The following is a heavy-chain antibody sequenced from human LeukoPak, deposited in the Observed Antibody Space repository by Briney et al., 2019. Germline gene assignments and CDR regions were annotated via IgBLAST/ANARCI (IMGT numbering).Heavy chain of an antibody. D-gene: IGHD4-11*01. J-gene: IGHJ4*02. CDR3: ARRGFEGMTTVTIDY. CDR2: IYSGGST. V-gene: IGHV3-53*01. CDR1: GFTVSSNY. Sequence: GGSRRLSCAVSGFTVSSNYMSWVRQAPGKGLEWISVIYSGGSTYYADSVKGRFTISRDNSKNTLYLQMNSLRAEGTAVYYCARRGFEGMTTVTIDYWGQGTLVTVSS.